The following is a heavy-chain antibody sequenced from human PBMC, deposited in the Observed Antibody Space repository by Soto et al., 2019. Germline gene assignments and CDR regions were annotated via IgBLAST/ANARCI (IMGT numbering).Heavy chain of an antibody. V-gene: IGHV1-8*01. CDR2: MNPKSGHT. D-gene: IGHD4-17*01. Sequence: QVQLVQSGAEVKKPGASVKVSCKASGYTFSSYDINWVRQATGQGLEWMGWMNPKSGHTGSAQKFQGRVTMTRDTSISTAYMELSSLRSEDTAIYYCARTDGDLDVWGQVTKVTVSS. J-gene: IGHJ6*02. CDR3: ARTDGDLDV. CDR1: GYTFSSYD.